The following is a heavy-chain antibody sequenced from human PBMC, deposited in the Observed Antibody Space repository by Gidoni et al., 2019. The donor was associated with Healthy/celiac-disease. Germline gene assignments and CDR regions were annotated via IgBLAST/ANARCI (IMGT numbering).Heavy chain of an antibody. V-gene: IGHV4-39*01. CDR1: GGSISSSSYY. CDR3: ASSSRSGGARGKMRYGMDV. J-gene: IGHJ6*02. Sequence: QLQLQESGPGLVKPSETLSLTCTVSGGSISSSSYYWGWIRQPPGKGLEWIGSIYYSGSTYYNPSLKSRVTISVDTSKNQFSLKLSSVTAADTAVYYCASSSRSGGARGKMRYGMDVWGQGTTVTVSS. CDR2: IYYSGST. D-gene: IGHD3-3*01.